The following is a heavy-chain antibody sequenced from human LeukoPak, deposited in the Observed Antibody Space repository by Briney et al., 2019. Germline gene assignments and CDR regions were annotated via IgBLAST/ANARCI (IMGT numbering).Heavy chain of an antibody. CDR1: GYTFTSYG. Sequence: GASVKVSCKASGYTFTSYGISWVRQAPGQALEWMGWISAYNGNTNYAQKLQGRVTMTTDTSTSTAYMELRSLRSDDTAVYYCASTYYYDSSGYYQERGNAFDIWGQGTMVTVSS. J-gene: IGHJ3*02. CDR3: ASTYYYDSSGYYQERGNAFDI. D-gene: IGHD3-22*01. V-gene: IGHV1-18*01. CDR2: ISAYNGNT.